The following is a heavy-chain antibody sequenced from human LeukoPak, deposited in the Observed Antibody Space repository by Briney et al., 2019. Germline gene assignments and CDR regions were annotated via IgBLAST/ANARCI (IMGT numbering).Heavy chain of an antibody. D-gene: IGHD3-3*01. CDR1: VFTFSSYG. J-gene: IGHJ4*02. Sequence: PGGSLRLSCAASVFTFSSYGMHWVRQAPGKGLEWVAVISYDGSNKYYADSVKGRFTISRDNSKNTLYLQMNSLRAEDTAVYYCAKGTPGTYYDFWSGYSGTYYFDYWGQGTLVTVSS. V-gene: IGHV3-30*18. CDR2: ISYDGSNK. CDR3: AKGTPGTYYDFWSGYSGTYYFDY.